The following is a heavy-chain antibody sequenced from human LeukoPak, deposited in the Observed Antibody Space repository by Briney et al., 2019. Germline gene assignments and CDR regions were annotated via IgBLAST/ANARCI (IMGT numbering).Heavy chain of an antibody. CDR3: ATRGGVGYGFDI. CDR1: GYTLTELS. CDR2: FDPEDGET. Sequence: ASVKVSCKVSGYTLTELSMHWVRQAPGKGLEGMGGFDPEDGETIYAQKCQGRVTMTEDTSTDTASMELTSLRSEDTAVYSCATRGGVGYGFDIWGQGTMVTVSS. V-gene: IGHV1-24*01. J-gene: IGHJ3*02. D-gene: IGHD3-16*01.